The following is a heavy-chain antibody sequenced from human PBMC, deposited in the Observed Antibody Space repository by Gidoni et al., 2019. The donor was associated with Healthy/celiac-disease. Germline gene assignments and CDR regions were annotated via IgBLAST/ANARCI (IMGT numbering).Heavy chain of an antibody. V-gene: IGHV3-9*01. CDR1: GFTFDDYA. Sequence: EVQLVESGGGLVQPGRSLRLSCAASGFTFDDYAMHWVRQAPGKGLGWVSGISWNSGSIGYADSVKGRFTISRDNAKNSLYLQMNSLRAEDTALYYCAKSEEYYGSGRHYYYYYGMDVWGQGTTVTVSS. CDR3: AKSEEYYGSGRHYYYYYGMDV. CDR2: ISWNSGSI. J-gene: IGHJ6*02. D-gene: IGHD3-10*01.